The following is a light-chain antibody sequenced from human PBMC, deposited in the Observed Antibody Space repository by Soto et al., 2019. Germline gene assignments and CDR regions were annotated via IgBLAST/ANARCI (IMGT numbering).Light chain of an antibody. CDR2: GPS. CDR3: QQYDNWPLT. Sequence: EIVVTQSPAPLPVSPGERATLSCRASQSVSSNLAWYQQKPGQSPRRLIYGPSTRATGLPARFSGSGSGTAFTITLSSLQSEDFAVYYCQQYDNWPLTFGGGTKVEIK. V-gene: IGKV3-15*01. J-gene: IGKJ4*01. CDR1: QSVSSN.